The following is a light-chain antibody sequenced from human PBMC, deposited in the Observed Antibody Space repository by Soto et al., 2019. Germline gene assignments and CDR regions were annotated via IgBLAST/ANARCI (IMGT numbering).Light chain of an antibody. V-gene: IGKV2-28*01. CDR3: QQYYSTPLA. Sequence: DIVMTQSPLSLPVTPGEPASISCRSSQSLLHSNGYNYLDWYLQKPGQPPKLLFYWASTREPGVPDRFSGSGSGTDFTLTISSLQAEDVAVYYCQQYYSTPLAFGGGTKVDIK. CDR1: QSLLHSNGYNY. CDR2: WAS. J-gene: IGKJ4*01.